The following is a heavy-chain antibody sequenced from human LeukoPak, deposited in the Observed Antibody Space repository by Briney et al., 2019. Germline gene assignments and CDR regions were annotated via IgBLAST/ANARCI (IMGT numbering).Heavy chain of an antibody. D-gene: IGHD2-2*01. CDR1: GGSISSSSHY. J-gene: IGHJ4*02. CDR3: ARGLRPAANQAFDY. V-gene: IGHV4-39*07. Sequence: KASETLSLTCTVSGGSISSSSHYWGWIRQPPGKGLEWIGSIYYSGSTYYNPSLKSRVTISVDTSKNQFSLKLSSVTAADTAVYYCARGLRPAANQAFDYWGQGTLVTVSS. CDR2: IYYSGST.